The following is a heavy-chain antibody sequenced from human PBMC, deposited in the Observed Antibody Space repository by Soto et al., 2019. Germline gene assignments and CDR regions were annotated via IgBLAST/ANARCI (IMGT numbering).Heavy chain of an antibody. CDR3: AREGEGVLRYFDWFGTPDYYYGMDV. D-gene: IGHD3-9*01. J-gene: IGHJ6*04. V-gene: IGHV3-74*01. CDR2: INSDGSST. Sequence: PGGSLRLSCAASGFTFSSYWMHWVRQAPGKGLVWVSRINSDGSSTSYADSVKGRFTISRDNAKNTLYLQMNSLRAEDTAVYYCAREGEGVLRYFDWFGTPDYYYGMDVWGKGTTVTVSS. CDR1: GFTFSSYW.